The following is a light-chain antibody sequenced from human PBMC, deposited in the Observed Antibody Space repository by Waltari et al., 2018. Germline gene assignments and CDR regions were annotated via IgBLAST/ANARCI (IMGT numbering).Light chain of an antibody. V-gene: IGLV1-47*01. CDR3: AAWDDSLSGVV. CDR2: GNT. J-gene: IGLJ2*01. Sequence: QSVLTPPPSASGPPGPRVTISCSGSSSNAGSTYVSWYQQLPGPAPKLLVYGNTQRPYGVPDRFSGSKSGTSASLSISGLRSEDEADYYCAAWDDSLSGVVFGGGTKLTVL. CDR1: SSNAGSTY.